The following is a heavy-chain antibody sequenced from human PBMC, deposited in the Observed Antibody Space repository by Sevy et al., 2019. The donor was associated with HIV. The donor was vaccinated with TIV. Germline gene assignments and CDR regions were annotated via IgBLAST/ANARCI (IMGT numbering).Heavy chain of an antibody. CDR3: TRGMNSYYYDSSGYYSEYFQH. Sequence: GGSLRLSCTASGFTFGDYAMSWFRQAPGKGLEWVGFIRSKAYGGTTEYAASVKGRFTISRDDSKSIAYLQMNSLKTDDTAVYYCTRGMNSYYYDSSGYYSEYFQHWGQGTLVTVSS. CDR2: IRSKAYGGTT. D-gene: IGHD3-22*01. V-gene: IGHV3-49*03. J-gene: IGHJ1*01. CDR1: GFTFGDYA.